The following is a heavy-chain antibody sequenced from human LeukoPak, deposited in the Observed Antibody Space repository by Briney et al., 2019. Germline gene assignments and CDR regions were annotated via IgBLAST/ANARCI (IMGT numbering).Heavy chain of an antibody. J-gene: IGHJ4*02. CDR2: MNPKSGNS. Sequence: ASVKVSCKASGYTFTTYDINWVRQAPGQGLEWMGWMNPKSGNSGFAQKFQGRVTMTWRTSVSTAYMELASLTSEDTAVYYCGRSAGYSPLDYWGQGTLVTVSS. V-gene: IGHV1-8*01. CDR3: GRSAGYSPLDY. D-gene: IGHD5-24*01. CDR1: GYTFTTYD.